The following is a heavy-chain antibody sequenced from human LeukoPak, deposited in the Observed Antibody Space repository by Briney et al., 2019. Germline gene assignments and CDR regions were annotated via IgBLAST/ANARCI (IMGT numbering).Heavy chain of an antibody. CDR1: ALTFRNYA. CDR2: ISGSGGST. Sequence: GGSLRLTCEASALTFRNYAMSWVRQAPGKGLEWVSGISGSGGSTYYADSVKGRFTISRDNSKNTLYLQMNSLRAEDTALYYCAKGRVRCSGGSCSSGDYYYYYMDVWGKGTTVTVS. CDR3: AKGRVRCSGGSCSSGDYYYYYMDV. V-gene: IGHV3-23*01. J-gene: IGHJ6*03. D-gene: IGHD2-15*01.